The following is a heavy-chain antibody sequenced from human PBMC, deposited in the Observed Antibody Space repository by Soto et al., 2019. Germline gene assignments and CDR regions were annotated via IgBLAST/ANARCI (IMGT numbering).Heavy chain of an antibody. J-gene: IGHJ1*01. CDR3: ARVEEEISGYYRAEYFHH. CDR1: GDSQSSYY. D-gene: IGHD3-22*01. CDR2: IYYSGTT. Sequence: YESMSLTWTVAGDSQSSYYRSWHRPPTGKGLELIGYIYYSGTTYYNPSLESRITISVDTSKNQFSLKLKSVTAADTAVYYCARVEEEISGYYRAEYFHHWGQGTLVTVSS. V-gene: IGHV4-59*01.